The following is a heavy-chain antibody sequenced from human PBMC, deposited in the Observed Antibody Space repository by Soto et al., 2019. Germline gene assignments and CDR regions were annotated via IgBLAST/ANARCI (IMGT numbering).Heavy chain of an antibody. J-gene: IGHJ5*02. Sequence: ASVKVSCKASGYTFTSYGISWVRQAPGQGLEWMGWISAYNGNTNYAQKLQGRVTMTTDTSTSTAYMELRSLRSDDTAVYYCARAHLTFYDFWSGYYNNWFDPWGQGTLVTVSS. CDR2: ISAYNGNT. CDR1: GYTFTSYG. D-gene: IGHD3-3*01. V-gene: IGHV1-18*01. CDR3: ARAHLTFYDFWSGYYNNWFDP.